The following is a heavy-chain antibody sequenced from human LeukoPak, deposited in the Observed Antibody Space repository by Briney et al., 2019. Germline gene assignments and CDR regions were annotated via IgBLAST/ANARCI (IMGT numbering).Heavy chain of an antibody. D-gene: IGHD4-17*01. Sequence: GPLRLSYTASGFTVSNNYMSWVRQAPGKGLEWASAISGSGGSTYYADSVKGRFTISRDNSKNTLYLQMNSLRAEDTAVYYCAKGETTVTYFDYWGQGTLVTVSS. V-gene: IGHV3-23*01. CDR1: GFTVSNNY. CDR2: ISGSGGST. CDR3: AKGETTVTYFDY. J-gene: IGHJ4*02.